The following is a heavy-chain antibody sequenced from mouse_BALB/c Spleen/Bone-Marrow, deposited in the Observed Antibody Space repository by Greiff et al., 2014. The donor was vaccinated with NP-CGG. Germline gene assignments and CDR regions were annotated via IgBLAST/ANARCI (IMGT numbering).Heavy chain of an antibody. D-gene: IGHD2-4*01. CDR3: VRENYDYDGDAMDY. V-gene: IGHV1-4*02. CDR1: GYTFTYYT. J-gene: IGHJ4*01. CDR2: INPSSGYT. Sequence: QVQLQQSAAELARPGASVKMSCKTSGYTFTYYTMHWVEQRPGQGLEWIGYINPSSGYTDYNQKFKDKTTLTTDKSSSTAYLQLSSLTSEDSAVYYCVRENYDYDGDAMDYWGQGTSVTVSS.